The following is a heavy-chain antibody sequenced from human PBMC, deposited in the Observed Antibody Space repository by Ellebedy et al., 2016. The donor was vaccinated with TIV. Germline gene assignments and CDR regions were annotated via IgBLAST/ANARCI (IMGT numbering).Heavy chain of an antibody. V-gene: IGHV3-23*01. Sequence: GESLKISCAASGFNFRSYAMTWVRQAPGKGLEWVSAISCSGGTTYYADSVKGRFTISRDNSKNTLYLQMNSLRAEDTAVDYCAKGKGGGPYSSATMYYFDFWGLGTLVTVSS. D-gene: IGHD6-19*01. CDR2: ISCSGGTT. J-gene: IGHJ4*02. CDR1: GFNFRSYA. CDR3: AKGKGGGPYSSATMYYFDF.